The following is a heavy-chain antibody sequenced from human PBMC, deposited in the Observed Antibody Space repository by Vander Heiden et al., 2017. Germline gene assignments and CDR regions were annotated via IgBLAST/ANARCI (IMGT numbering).Heavy chain of an antibody. V-gene: IGHV3-21*01. Sequence: EVQLVESGGGLVKPGGSLRLSCAATGFTFSSYSMTWVRQAPGKGLEWVSSISSSSSYIYYADSVKGRFTISRDNAKNSLYLQMNSLRAEDTAVYYCARGRTFGGVIVIPGRGWFDPWGQGTLVTVSS. D-gene: IGHD3-16*02. CDR3: ARGRTFGGVIVIPGRGWFDP. CDR2: ISSSSSYI. CDR1: GFTFSSYS. J-gene: IGHJ5*02.